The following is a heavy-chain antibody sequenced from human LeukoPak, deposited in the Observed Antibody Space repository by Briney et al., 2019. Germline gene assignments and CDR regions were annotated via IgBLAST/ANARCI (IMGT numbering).Heavy chain of an antibody. Sequence: GGSLRLSCAASGFTFSSYVMGWVRQAPGKGLEWVSVISGSADSTYYADSVKGRFTISRDNSKNTLYLQMNSLRVEDTAVYYCARAQYCSGGSCYPRYFYYWGQGTLVTVSS. CDR2: ISGSADST. J-gene: IGHJ4*02. V-gene: IGHV3-23*01. CDR3: ARAQYCSGGSCYPRYFYY. CDR1: GFTFSSYV. D-gene: IGHD2-15*01.